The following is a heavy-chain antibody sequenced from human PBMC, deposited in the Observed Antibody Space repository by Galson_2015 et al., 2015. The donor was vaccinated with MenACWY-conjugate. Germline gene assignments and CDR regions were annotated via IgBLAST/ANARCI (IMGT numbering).Heavy chain of an antibody. V-gene: IGHV3-74*01. CDR1: GFTFNNYW. CDR3: ARDNNWSFDS. D-gene: IGHD1-1*01. J-gene: IGHJ4*02. CDR2: TKADSSFS. Sequence: SLRLSCAASGFTFNNYWMHWVRQPPGKGLEWISYTKADSSFSNYADSVKGRFTISADNAKNMVYLQMDGLGDEDTAVYFCARDNNWSFDSWGQGTLVTVSS.